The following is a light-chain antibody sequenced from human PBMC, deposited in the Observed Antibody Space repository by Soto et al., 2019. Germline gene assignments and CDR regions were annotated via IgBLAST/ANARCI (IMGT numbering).Light chain of an antibody. Sequence: QPVLTQPPSASGTPGQRVTISCSGSSSNIGSNYVSWYQQLPGTAPKLLIYRNDQRPSGVPDRFSGSKSGTSASLAISGLRSEDEADYYCAAWDDSLSGRVFGTGTKLTVL. CDR1: SSNIGSNY. CDR3: AAWDDSLSGRV. CDR2: RND. V-gene: IGLV1-47*01. J-gene: IGLJ1*01.